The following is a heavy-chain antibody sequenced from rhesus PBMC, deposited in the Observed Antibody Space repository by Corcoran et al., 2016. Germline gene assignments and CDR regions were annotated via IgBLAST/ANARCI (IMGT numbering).Heavy chain of an antibody. CDR1: GYTFTGYS. CDR3: ASGYSTNLDY. CDR2: INPRNGNT. D-gene: IGHD2-27*01. Sequence: QVQLVQSGAEVKKPGASVKLYCKASGYTFTGYSINWVRQAPGQGLEWMGWINPRNGNTGYAQKFQGRVTMTRDTSTSTAYMELSSLRSEDTAVYYCASGYSTNLDYWGQGVLVTVSS. V-gene: IGHV1-200*01. J-gene: IGHJ4*01.